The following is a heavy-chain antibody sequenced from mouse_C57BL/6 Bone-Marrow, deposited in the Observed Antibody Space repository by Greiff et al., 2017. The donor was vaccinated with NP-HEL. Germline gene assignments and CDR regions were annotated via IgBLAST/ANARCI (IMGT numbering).Heavy chain of an antibody. CDR1: GFTFRSYG. CDR2: ISSGGSYT. V-gene: IGHV5-6*01. Sequence: EVQVVESGGDLVKPGGSLKLSCAASGFTFRSYGLSFFRPPPYTMLAWVATISSGGSYTYYLDSVKGRFTISRDNAKNTLYLQMSSLKSEDTAMYYCASVLSPFDYWGQGTTLTVSS. CDR3: ASVLSPFDY. D-gene: IGHD1-1*02. J-gene: IGHJ2*01.